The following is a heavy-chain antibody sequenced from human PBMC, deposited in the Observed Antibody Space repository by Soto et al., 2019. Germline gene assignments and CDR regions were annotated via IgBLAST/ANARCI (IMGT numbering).Heavy chain of an antibody. D-gene: IGHD3-3*01. CDR2: ISAYNGNT. CDR1: GYTFTSYG. CDR3: ARLPDFWSGYLPSKLYGMDV. V-gene: IGHV1-18*01. Sequence: ASVNVSCKASGYTFTSYGISWVRQAPGQGLEWMGWISAYNGNTNYAQKLQGRVTMTTDTSTSTAYMELRSLRSDDTAVYYGARLPDFWSGYLPSKLYGMDVWGQGTTVTVSS. J-gene: IGHJ6*02.